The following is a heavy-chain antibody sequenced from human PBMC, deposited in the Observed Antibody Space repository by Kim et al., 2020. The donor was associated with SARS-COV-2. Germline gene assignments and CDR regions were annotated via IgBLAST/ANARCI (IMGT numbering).Heavy chain of an antibody. J-gene: IGHJ4*02. CDR3: AKDRISGGHYYFDS. CDR2: ISESAGRT. Sequence: GGSLRLSCAGSGFTFRSYAMSWVRQAPGRGLEWVSGISESAGRTYYADSVKGRFTISRDDSKNTLYLQMNSLSVDDTAVYHCAKDRISGGHYYFDSWGQGSLVTVSS. CDR1: GFTFRSYA. V-gene: IGHV3-23*01. D-gene: IGHD1-26*01.